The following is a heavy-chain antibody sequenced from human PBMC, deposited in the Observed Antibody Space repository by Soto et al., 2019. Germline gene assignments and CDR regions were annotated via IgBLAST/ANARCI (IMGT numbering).Heavy chain of an antibody. CDR1: GYTFTELS. J-gene: IGHJ6*02. D-gene: IGHD3-22*01. CDR3: ATNYYDSSGYYVPYYYYGMDV. V-gene: IGHV1-24*01. CDR2: FDPEDGET. Sequence: ASVKVSCKVSGYTFTELSMHWVRQAPGKGLEWMGGFDPEDGETIYAQKFQGRVTMTEDTSTDTAYMELSSLRSEDTAVYYCATNYYDSSGYYVPYYYYGMDVWGQGTTVTVSS.